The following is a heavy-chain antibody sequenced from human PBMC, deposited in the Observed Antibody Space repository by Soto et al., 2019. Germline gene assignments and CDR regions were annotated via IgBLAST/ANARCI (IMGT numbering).Heavy chain of an antibody. CDR3: ARDKFGDSSHWFDP. CDR1: GYTFTGYY. J-gene: IGHJ5*02. D-gene: IGHD6-13*01. V-gene: IGHV1-2*02. Sequence: ASVKVSCKASGYTFTGYYMHWVRQAPGQGLEWMGWINPNSGGTNYSQKFQGRVTMTRDTSISTAYMELSRLRSDDTAVYYCARDKFGDSSHWFDPWGQGTLVTVSS. CDR2: INPNSGGT.